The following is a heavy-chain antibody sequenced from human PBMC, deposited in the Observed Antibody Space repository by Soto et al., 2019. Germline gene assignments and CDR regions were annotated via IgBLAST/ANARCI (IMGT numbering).Heavy chain of an antibody. D-gene: IGHD3-10*01. V-gene: IGHV3-23*01. J-gene: IGHJ3*02. CDR3: TGSRGSGSYYNVSFAFDI. Sequence: GGSLRLSCAASGFTFSSYAMSWVRQAPGKGLEWVSAISGSGGSTYYADSVKGRFTISRDNSKNTLYLQMNSLRAEDTAVYYCTGSRGSGSYYNVSFAFDIWGQGTMVTVSS. CDR1: GFTFSSYA. CDR2: ISGSGGST.